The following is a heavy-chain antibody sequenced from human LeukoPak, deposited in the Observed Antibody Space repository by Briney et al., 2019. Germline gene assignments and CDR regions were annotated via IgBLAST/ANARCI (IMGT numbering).Heavy chain of an antibody. V-gene: IGHV3-23*01. CDR2: ISGSGGST. CDR1: GFTFSSYA. J-gene: IGHJ3*02. D-gene: IGHD3-3*01. Sequence: GSLRLSCSASGFTFSSYAMSWVRQAPGKGLEWVSAISGSGGSTYYADSVKGRFTISRDNSKNTLYLQMNSLRAEDTAVYYCAKDRSYYDFWPTNDAFDIWGQGTMVTVSS. CDR3: AKDRSYYDFWPTNDAFDI.